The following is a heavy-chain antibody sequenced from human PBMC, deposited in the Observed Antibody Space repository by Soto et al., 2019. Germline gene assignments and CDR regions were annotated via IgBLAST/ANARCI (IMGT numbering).Heavy chain of an antibody. V-gene: IGHV3-7*01. CDR3: ARVRRRDWEMQQTVTYYSYGMDV. CDR2: INQDGSEK. J-gene: IGHJ6*04. Sequence: PGGSLRLSCAASGFTFSSYAMSWVRQAPGKGLEWVANINQDGSEKYYMASVKGRFNISREDAKNSLYLQMNSLGDEDTAVYYCARVRRRDWEMQQTVTYYSYGMDVWGKGATVTISS. D-gene: IGHD6-13*01. CDR1: GFTFSSYA.